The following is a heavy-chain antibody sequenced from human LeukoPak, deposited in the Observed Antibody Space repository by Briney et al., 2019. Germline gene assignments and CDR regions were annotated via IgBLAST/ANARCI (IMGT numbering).Heavy chain of an antibody. CDR1: GFTFTSYW. CDR2: IKQDGSEK. CDR3: ARLKPHASIAVAGRFDY. Sequence: GGSLRLSCAASGFTFTSYWMSWVRQAPGNGLEWVANIKQDGSEKYYVDSVKGRFTISRDNAKNSLYLQMNSLRAEDTAMYYCARLKPHASIAVAGRFDYWGQGTLVTVYS. V-gene: IGHV3-7*01. J-gene: IGHJ4*02. D-gene: IGHD6-19*01.